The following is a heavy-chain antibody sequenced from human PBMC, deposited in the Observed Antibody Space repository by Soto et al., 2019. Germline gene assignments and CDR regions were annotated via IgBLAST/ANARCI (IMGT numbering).Heavy chain of an antibody. V-gene: IGHV3-30-3*01. CDR1: GFTFSSYA. D-gene: IGHD1-1*01. CDR3: AREVHGRTTPGYYYYYGMDV. Sequence: QVQLVESGGGVVQPGRSLRLSCAASGFTFSSYAMHWVRQAPGKGLEWVAVISYDGSNKYYADSVKGRFTISRDNSKNTLYLQMNSLRAEDTAVYYCAREVHGRTTPGYYYYYGMDVWGQGTTVTVSS. J-gene: IGHJ6*02. CDR2: ISYDGSNK.